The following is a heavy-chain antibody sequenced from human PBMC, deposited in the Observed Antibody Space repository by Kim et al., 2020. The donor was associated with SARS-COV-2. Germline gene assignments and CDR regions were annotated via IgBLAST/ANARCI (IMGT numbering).Heavy chain of an antibody. D-gene: IGHD1-1*01. CDR1: GFTFRNYW. V-gene: IGHV3-74*01. CDR2: IYPDGSGP. J-gene: IGHJ4*02. CDR3: ASRLDSRIDY. Sequence: GGSLRLSCAASGFTFRNYWMHWVRQAPGKGLVWVSRIYPDGSGPSYADSVKGRFTISRDNAKNMVYLQMDSLRVEDTAVYYCASRLDSRIDYWGQGTLVTVFS.